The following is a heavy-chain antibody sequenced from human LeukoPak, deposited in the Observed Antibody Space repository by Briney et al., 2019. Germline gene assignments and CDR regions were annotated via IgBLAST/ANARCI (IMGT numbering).Heavy chain of an antibody. CDR2: IKSDGITI. CDR3: LRDLNWSLDQ. V-gene: IGHV3-74*01. J-gene: IGHJ4*02. D-gene: IGHD1-20*01. Sequence: GGSLRLSCAASGFTFSNYMMHWVRQAPGKGLVWVSRIKSDGITITYADSVKGRFTISRDNAKNTLYLQMNSLRAKDTAVYYCLRDLNWSLDQWGQGTLVTVSS. CDR1: GFTFSNYM.